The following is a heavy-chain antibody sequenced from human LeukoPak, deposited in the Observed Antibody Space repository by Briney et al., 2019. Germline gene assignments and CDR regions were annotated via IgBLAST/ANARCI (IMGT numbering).Heavy chain of an antibody. CDR2: IYPGDSDT. Sequence: GESLKISCKGSGYSFTSYWIGWVRQMPGKGLEWMGIIYPGDSDTRYSPSFQGQVTISAGKSISTAYLQWSSLKASDTAMYYCASGLGVAAGTFRFDYWGQGTLVTVSS. J-gene: IGHJ4*02. D-gene: IGHD6-13*01. V-gene: IGHV5-51*01. CDR1: GYSFTSYW. CDR3: ASGLGVAAGTFRFDY.